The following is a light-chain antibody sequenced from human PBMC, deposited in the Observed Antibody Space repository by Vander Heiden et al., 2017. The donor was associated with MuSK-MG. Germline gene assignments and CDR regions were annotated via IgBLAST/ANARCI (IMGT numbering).Light chain of an antibody. J-gene: IGKJ4*01. CDR3: QQNYPLLSFT. CDR2: DAF. CDR1: QDSAKY. V-gene: IGKV1-33*01. Sequence: EIQLTQSPSSLSASVGDRDTITSHASQDSAKYLKWYQQKPGKAPKLLTYDAFNLETGVPSRFRGSGSGTHFTFTINSRQPEDIAPYYCQQNYPLLSFTFGGGTKVEIK.